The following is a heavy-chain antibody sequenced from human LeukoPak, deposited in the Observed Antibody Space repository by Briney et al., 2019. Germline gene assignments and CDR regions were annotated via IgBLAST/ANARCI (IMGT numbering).Heavy chain of an antibody. CDR3: ARSVRDYDSKDGFDY. Sequence: PSETLSLTCTVSGGSISSYYWSWIRQPAGKGLEWIGRIYTSGSTNYNPSLKSRVTMSVDTPKNQFSLKLSSVTAADTAVYYCARSVRDYDSKDGFDYWGQGTLVTVSS. D-gene: IGHD3-22*01. V-gene: IGHV4-4*07. CDR2: IYTSGST. CDR1: GGSISSYY. J-gene: IGHJ4*02.